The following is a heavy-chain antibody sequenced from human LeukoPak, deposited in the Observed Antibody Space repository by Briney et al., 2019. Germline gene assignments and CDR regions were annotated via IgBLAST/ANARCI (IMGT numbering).Heavy chain of an antibody. J-gene: IGHJ5*02. D-gene: IGHD3-3*01. V-gene: IGHV4-59*01. CDR1: GGSISSYY. Sequence: SETLSLTCTVSGGSISSYYWSWIRQPPGKGLEWIGYIYYSGSTNYNPSLKSRVTISVDTSKNQFSLKLSSVTAADTAVYYCVGVDFWSGYFWNWFDPWGQGTLVTVSS. CDR2: IYYSGST. CDR3: VGVDFWSGYFWNWFDP.